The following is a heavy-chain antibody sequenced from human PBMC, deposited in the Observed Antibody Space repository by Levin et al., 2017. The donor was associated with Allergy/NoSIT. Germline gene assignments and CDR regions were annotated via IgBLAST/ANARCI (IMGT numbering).Heavy chain of an antibody. J-gene: IGHJ5*02. Sequence: WASVKVSCKASGYTFTSYGISWVRQAPGQGLEWMGWISAYNGNTNYAQKLQGRVTMTTDTSTSTAYMELRSLRSDDTAVYYCASGGTWNDHYDSSGYHVRSWFDPWGQGTLVTVSS. D-gene: IGHD3-22*01. V-gene: IGHV1-18*01. CDR2: ISAYNGNT. CDR3: ASGGTWNDHYDSSGYHVRSWFDP. CDR1: GYTFTSYG.